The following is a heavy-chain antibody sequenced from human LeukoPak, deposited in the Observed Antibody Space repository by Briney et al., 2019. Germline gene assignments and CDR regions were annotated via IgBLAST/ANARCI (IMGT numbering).Heavy chain of an antibody. CDR1: GFTFSSYA. CDR2: IRYDGSNK. V-gene: IGHV3-30*02. D-gene: IGHD5-24*01. CDR3: AKEGWAFDI. Sequence: PGGSLRLSCAASGFTFSSYAMNWVRQAPGKGLEWVAFIRYDGSNKDNVDSVKGRFTISRDNSKNTLYLQMNSLRAEDTAVYYCAKEGWAFDIWGQGTMVTVSS. J-gene: IGHJ3*02.